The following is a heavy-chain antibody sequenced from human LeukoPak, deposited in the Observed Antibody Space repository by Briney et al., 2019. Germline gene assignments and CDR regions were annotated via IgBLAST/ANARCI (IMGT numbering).Heavy chain of an antibody. D-gene: IGHD5-18*01. CDR3: ARFYSYGYRVFDY. J-gene: IGHJ4*02. V-gene: IGHV4-59*05. CDR1: GGSISSYY. CDR2: IYYSGST. Sequence: KPSETLSLTCTVSGGSISSYYWSWIRQPPGKGLEWVGSIYYSGSTYYNPSLKSRVTISVDTSKNQFSLKLSSVTAADTAVYYCARFYSYGYRVFDYWGQGTLVTVSS.